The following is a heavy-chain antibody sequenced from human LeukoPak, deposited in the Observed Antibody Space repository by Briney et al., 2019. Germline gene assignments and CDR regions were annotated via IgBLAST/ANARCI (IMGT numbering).Heavy chain of an antibody. J-gene: IGHJ6*03. Sequence: GGSLRLSCAASGFTFSSYGMHWVRQAPGKGLEWVAFTRYDGSNKYYADSVKGRFTISRDNSKNTLYLQMNSLRAEDTAVYYCAKSLYCSSTSRPPADYYYYYMDVWGKGTTVTVSS. CDR1: GFTFSSYG. CDR2: TRYDGSNK. CDR3: AKSLYCSSTSRPPADYYYYYMDV. V-gene: IGHV3-30*02. D-gene: IGHD2-2*01.